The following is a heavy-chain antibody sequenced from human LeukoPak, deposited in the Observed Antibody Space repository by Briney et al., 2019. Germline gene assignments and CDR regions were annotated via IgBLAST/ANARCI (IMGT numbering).Heavy chain of an antibody. D-gene: IGHD5-12*01. CDR2: INPSDGST. CDR1: GFTFNSYY. Sequence: ASVKVSCKASGFTFNSYYMHWVRQAPGQGLEWMGTINPSDGSTIYAQKFQGRVTVTRDSSTSTVYMELGSLRSEDTAVYYYARPLTSGSTSYFDYWGQGTLVTVSS. V-gene: IGHV1-46*02. J-gene: IGHJ4*02. CDR3: ARPLTSGSTSYFDY.